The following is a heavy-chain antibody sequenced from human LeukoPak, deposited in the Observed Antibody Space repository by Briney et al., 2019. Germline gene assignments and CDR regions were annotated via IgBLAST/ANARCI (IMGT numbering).Heavy chain of an antibody. V-gene: IGHV3-48*03. CDR1: GFTFRSYE. CDR3: ARGVLRYFDWYFDY. CDR2: ISSSGSTI. J-gene: IGHJ4*02. D-gene: IGHD3-9*01. Sequence: GGSLRLSCAASGFTFRSYEMNWVRQAPGKGLEWVSYISSSGSTIYYADSVKGRFTISRDNAKNSLYLQMNSPRDEDTAVYYCARGVLRYFDWYFDYWGQGTLVTVSS.